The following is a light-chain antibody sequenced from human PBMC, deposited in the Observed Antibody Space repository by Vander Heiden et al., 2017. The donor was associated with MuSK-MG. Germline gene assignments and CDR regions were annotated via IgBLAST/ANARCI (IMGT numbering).Light chain of an antibody. J-gene: IGLJ1*01. V-gene: IGLV1-44*01. Sequence: QSVLTQPPSTSGTPGQRVSLACSGSSSNIGTNTVNWYQQPPGTAPRLLIYSNTQRPSGVPARFSGSKSGTSASLAISGLQSEDEADYYCAAWDNTLDGRVFGTGTKVTVL. CDR3: AAWDNTLDGRV. CDR1: SSNIGTNT. CDR2: SNT.